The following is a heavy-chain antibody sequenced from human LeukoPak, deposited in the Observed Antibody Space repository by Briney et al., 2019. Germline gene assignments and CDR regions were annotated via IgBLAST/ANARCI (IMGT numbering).Heavy chain of an antibody. Sequence: GSLRLSCAVSGFMFSQHTMSWVRQAPGKRLEWVSSISGSGDATRYADSVMGRFTISRDNAKNTLSLQMNSLRVEDTAVYYCARAPTVLVGYCSSSSCQADYWGQGTLVTVSS. CDR3: ARAPTVLVGYCSSSSCQADY. V-gene: IGHV3-23*01. D-gene: IGHD2-2*01. CDR1: GFMFSQHT. J-gene: IGHJ4*02. CDR2: ISGSGDAT.